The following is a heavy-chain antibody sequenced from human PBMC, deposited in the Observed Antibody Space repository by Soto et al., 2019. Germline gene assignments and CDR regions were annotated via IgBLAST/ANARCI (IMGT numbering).Heavy chain of an antibody. CDR3: ARGKYHDSSGPYDAFDI. D-gene: IGHD3-22*01. CDR1: GFTFSSYS. Sequence: GGSLRLSCAASGFTFSSYSMNWVRQAPGKGLEWVSYISSSSSTIYYADSVKGRFTISRDNAKNSLYLQMNSLRDEDTAVYYCARGKYHDSSGPYDAFDIWGQGTMVTVSS. J-gene: IGHJ3*02. CDR2: ISSSSSTI. V-gene: IGHV3-48*02.